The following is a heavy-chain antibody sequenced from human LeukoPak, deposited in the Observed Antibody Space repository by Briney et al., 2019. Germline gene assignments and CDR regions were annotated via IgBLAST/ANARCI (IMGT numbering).Heavy chain of an antibody. CDR3: ARDQLWFGELFDY. J-gene: IGHJ4*02. D-gene: IGHD3-10*01. V-gene: IGHV6-1*01. Sequence: SQTLSLTCVITGDSVSSNTAAWNWIRQSPLRGLEWLGRTYYRSKWYHDYAVSVKSRITINADTSKNQFSLQLNSVTPEDTAVYYCARDQLWFGELFDYWGQGTLVTVSS. CDR1: GDSVSSNTAA. CDR2: TYYRSKWYH.